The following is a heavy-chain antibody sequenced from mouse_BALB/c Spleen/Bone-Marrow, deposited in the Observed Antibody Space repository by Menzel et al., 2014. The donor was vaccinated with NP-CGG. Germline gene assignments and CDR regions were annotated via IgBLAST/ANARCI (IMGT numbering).Heavy chain of an antibody. CDR1: GYVFSTYW. V-gene: IGHV1-80*01. CDR3: ARGGISVDY. Sequence: QVQLKESGAELVRPGSSVKISCESSGYVFSTYWINWVKQRPGQGLEWIGQIYPGDGDTDYNGKFKDKATLTADKSSNTAYMQLSSPTSEDSAVYFCARGGISVDYWGQGTTLTVSS. J-gene: IGHJ2*01. CDR2: IYPGDGDT.